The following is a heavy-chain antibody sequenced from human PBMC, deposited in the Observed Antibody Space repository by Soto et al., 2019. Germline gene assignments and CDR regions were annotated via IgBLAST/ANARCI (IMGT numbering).Heavy chain of an antibody. CDR3: AKIGAVDC. D-gene: IGHD3-16*01. J-gene: IGHJ4*02. CDR1: GFDLSSYG. CDR2: INSNGETI. V-gene: IGHV3-48*02. Sequence: DGSLSLSCTAYGFDLSSYGMIWVRQAPEKGLEWVSYINSNGETIYYADSVQGRFTISRDNAKDSLFLQMNSLRDDDTAVYFCAKIGAVDCWGQGTLVTVAS.